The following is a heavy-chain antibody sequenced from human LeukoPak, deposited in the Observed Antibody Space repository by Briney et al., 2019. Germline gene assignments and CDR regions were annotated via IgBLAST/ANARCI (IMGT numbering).Heavy chain of an antibody. CDR2: ISYDGSNK. D-gene: IGHD3-22*01. CDR1: GFTFSSYA. J-gene: IGHJ4*02. CDR3: ARDLGITMIVVVLDY. Sequence: GGSLRLSCAASGFTFSSYAMHWVRQAPGKGLEWGAVISYDGSNKYYADSVKGRFTISRDNSKNTLYLQMNSLRAEDTAVYYCARDLGITMIVVVLDYWGQGTLVTVSS. V-gene: IGHV3-30*04.